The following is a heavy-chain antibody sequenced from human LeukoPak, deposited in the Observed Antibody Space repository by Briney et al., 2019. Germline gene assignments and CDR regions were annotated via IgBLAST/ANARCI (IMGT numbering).Heavy chain of an antibody. V-gene: IGHV3-21*01. CDR2: ISSSGSSI. CDR3: ARGSYYYYYMDV. J-gene: IGHJ6*03. CDR1: RFTFSDYS. Sequence: GGSLRLSCAASRFTFSDYSMNWVRQAPGKGLEWVSTISSSGSSIFYAASVKGRFTISRDNARNSLYLQMNSLRAEDTAVYYCARGSYYYYYMDVWGKGTTVTVSS.